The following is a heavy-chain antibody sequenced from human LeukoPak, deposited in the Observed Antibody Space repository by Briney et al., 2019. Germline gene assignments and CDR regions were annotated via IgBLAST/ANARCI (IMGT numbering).Heavy chain of an antibody. CDR3: ARAIGATPTLDY. Sequence: GGSLRLSCVASGFTFSTYAMSWVRQAPGKGLEWVSFISGSTSYTSYVDSVKGRSTISRDNAKNSLFLQMNSLRAEDTAVYYCARAIGATPTLDYWGQGTLVTVSS. V-gene: IGHV3-11*06. CDR2: ISGSTSYT. D-gene: IGHD1-26*01. J-gene: IGHJ4*02. CDR1: GFTFSTYA.